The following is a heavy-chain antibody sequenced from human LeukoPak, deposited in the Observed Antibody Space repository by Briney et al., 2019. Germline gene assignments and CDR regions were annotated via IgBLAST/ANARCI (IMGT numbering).Heavy chain of an antibody. V-gene: IGHV1-24*01. J-gene: IGHJ4*02. CDR2: FDPEDGER. D-gene: IGHD2-8*01. CDR3: ATGPRSVWDYFDY. CDR1: GYTLTELY. Sequence: ASVKVSCKVSGYTLTELYMHWVRQDPGKGLEWMGGFDPEDGERIYAQKFQGRVTMTEDTSTDTAYMELSSLRSEDTAVYYCATGPRSVWDYFDYWGQGTLVTVSS.